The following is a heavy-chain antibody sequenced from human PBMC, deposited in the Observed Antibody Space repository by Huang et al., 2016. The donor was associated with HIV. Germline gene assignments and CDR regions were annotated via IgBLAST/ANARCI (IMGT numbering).Heavy chain of an antibody. CDR3: AKNPSITAVDSDYYYYYMDV. D-gene: IGHD6-13*01. V-gene: IGHV3-74*01. J-gene: IGHJ6*03. CDR1: TFRNHW. CDR2: INSDGSDT. Sequence: TFRNHWMHWVRQAPGKGREWVSRINSDGSDTSHADAVKGRFPISRDNAQNTVHLHMNSLRAEDTAVYFCAKNPSITAVDSDYYYYYMDVWGKGTTVTVS.